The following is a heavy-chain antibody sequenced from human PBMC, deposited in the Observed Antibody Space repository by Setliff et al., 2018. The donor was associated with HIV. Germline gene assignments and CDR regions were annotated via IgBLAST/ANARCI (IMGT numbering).Heavy chain of an antibody. CDR1: GYTFTRYY. CDR2: IDPKSGET. J-gene: IGHJ4*02. CDR3: MRGREIGSRSPLELSDY. Sequence: ASVKVSCKTSGYTFTRYYIHWVRQAPGQGLEWMAWIDPKSGETNYEQEFQGRVTLTRDTSISTAYLELTSLRSDDTAIFYCMRGREIGSRSPLELSDYWGQGTLVTVPQ. D-gene: IGHD1-26*01. V-gene: IGHV1-2*02.